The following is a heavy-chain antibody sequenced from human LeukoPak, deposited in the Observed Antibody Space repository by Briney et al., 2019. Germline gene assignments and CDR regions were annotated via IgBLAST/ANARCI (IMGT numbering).Heavy chain of an antibody. D-gene: IGHD3-9*01. CDR1: GGSISSSSYY. CDR2: IYYSGST. CDR3: ARQPDRRYFDWLLPSTHAFDI. V-gene: IGHV4-39*01. J-gene: IGHJ3*02. Sequence: PSETLSLTCTVSGGSISSSSYYWGWIRQPPGKGLEWIGSIYYSGSTYYSPSLKSRVTISVDTSKNQFSLKLSSVTAADTAVYYCARQPDRRYFDWLLPSTHAFDIWGQGTMVTVSS.